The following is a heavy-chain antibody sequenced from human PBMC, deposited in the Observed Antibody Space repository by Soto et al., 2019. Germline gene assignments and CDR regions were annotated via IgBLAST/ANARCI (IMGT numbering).Heavy chain of an antibody. D-gene: IGHD4-17*01. CDR3: ARALLTVTTSFDY. J-gene: IGHJ4*02. V-gene: IGHV1-2*04. Sequence: ASVKVSCKASGYTFTVYYMHWVRQAPGQRLEWMGWINPNSGGTNYAQKFQGWVTMTRDTSISTAYMELSRLRSDDTAVYYCARALLTVTTSFDYWGQGTLVTVSS. CDR2: INPNSGGT. CDR1: GYTFTVYY.